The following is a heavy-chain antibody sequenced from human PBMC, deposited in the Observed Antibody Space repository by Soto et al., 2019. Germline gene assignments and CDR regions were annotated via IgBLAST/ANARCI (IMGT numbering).Heavy chain of an antibody. Sequence: PGGSLRLSCSASGFTFSDYAMPWVRQPPGKGLEWVSAMSGSGGSKYYADSVKGRFTISRDNSKNTPYLQMNSLRAEDTAVYYCAKVPGGGATTLGWFDPWGQGTLVTVSS. V-gene: IGHV3-23*01. CDR3: AKVPGGGATTLGWFDP. J-gene: IGHJ5*02. CDR1: GFTFSDYA. D-gene: IGHD1-26*01. CDR2: MSGSGGSK.